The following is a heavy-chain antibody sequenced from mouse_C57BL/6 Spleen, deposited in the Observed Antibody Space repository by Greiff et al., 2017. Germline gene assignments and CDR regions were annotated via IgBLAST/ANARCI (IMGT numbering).Heavy chain of an antibody. CDR3: TCSPDRYYFDY. D-gene: IGHD3-3*01. CDR1: GFNIKDYY. CDR2: IDPEDGDT. J-gene: IGHJ2*01. Sequence: EVQLQQSGAELVRPGASVKLSCTASGFNIKDYYMHWVKQRPEQGLEWIGRIDPEDGDTAYAPKFQGKATMTADTSSNTAYLQLSSLTSEDTAVYYCTCSPDRYYFDYWGQGTTLTVSS. V-gene: IGHV14-1*01.